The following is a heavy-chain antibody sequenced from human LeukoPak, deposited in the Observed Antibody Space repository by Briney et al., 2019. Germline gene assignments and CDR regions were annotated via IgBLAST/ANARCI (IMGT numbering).Heavy chain of an antibody. V-gene: IGHV3-7*02. CDR1: GFTFSSYA. CDR3: EGGTY. CDR2: INQDGSKI. D-gene: IGHD3-16*01. Sequence: GGSLRLSCAASGFTFSSYAMSWVRQAPGKGLEWVANINQDGSKISYVESVRGRFTISRDNAKSSLFLQMNSLRGEDTAVYYCEGGTYWGQGTLVTVSS. J-gene: IGHJ4*02.